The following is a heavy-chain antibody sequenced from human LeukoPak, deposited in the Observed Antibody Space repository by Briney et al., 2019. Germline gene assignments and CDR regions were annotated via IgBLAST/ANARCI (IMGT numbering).Heavy chain of an antibody. CDR1: GGSFSGYY. J-gene: IGHJ4*02. CDR3: ASGYCSSTSCYRSNY. V-gene: IGHV4-34*01. CDR2: INHSGST. Sequence: SETLSLTCAVYGGSFSGYYWSWIRQPPGKGLEWIGEINHSGSTNYNPSLKSRVTISVDTSKNQFSLKLSSVTAADTAVYYCASGYCSSTSCYRSNYWGQGTLVTVSS. D-gene: IGHD2-2*02.